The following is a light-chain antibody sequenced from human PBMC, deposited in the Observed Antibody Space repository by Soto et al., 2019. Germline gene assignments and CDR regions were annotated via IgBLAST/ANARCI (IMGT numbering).Light chain of an antibody. CDR1: QNIGSW. Sequence: DIQMPQSPSTLSASVGDRVTVTCRASQNIGSWVAWYQQKPGKAPNLLIYKASTLENGVPSRFSGTGSGTEFTLTISSLQPDDFATYYCQHYSPYSARTFGQGTKVEV. CDR2: KAS. CDR3: QHYSPYSART. V-gene: IGKV1-5*03. J-gene: IGKJ1*01.